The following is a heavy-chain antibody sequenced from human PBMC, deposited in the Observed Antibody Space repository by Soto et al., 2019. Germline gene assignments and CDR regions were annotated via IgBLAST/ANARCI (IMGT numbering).Heavy chain of an antibody. D-gene: IGHD3-10*01. J-gene: IGHJ5*02. CDR2: INPSTNET. CDR3: ARDWFPRFDP. CDR1: GYSFSSYG. V-gene: IGHV1-18*01. Sequence: QVHLVQSGPEVKKPGASMKVSCKASGYSFSSYGITWVRQAPGQGLEWMGWINPSTNETNYAQRFQGRVTVTTDTSTTTAYIELRNLEYDDTAVYYCARDWFPRFDPWGPGTLVTVSS.